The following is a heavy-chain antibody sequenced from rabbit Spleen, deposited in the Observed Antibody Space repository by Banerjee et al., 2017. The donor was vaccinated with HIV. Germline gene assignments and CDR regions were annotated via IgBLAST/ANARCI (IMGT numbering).Heavy chain of an antibody. CDR1: GFTLSSYY. CDR3: ARDDSGATVPYNL. Sequence: QLEESAGGLVQPGGSLKLSCKASGFTLSSYYMNWVRQAPGKGLEWIGYIDPVFGITYYANWVNGRFSISRENAQNTVFLQMTSLTAADTATYFCARDDSGATVPYNLWGQGTLVTVS. CDR2: IDPVFGIT. J-gene: IGHJ4*01. D-gene: IGHD1-1*01. V-gene: IGHV1S7*01.